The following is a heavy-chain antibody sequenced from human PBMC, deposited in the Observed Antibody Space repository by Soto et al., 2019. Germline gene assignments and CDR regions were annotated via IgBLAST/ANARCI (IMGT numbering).Heavy chain of an antibody. Sequence: QLQLQESGPGLVKPSETLSLTCTVSGGSINNSSFYSGWVRQPPGKRLEWIGSIYYSGNAYYNPSLKRRLTISVDTSKNQFSLNLSSVTAADTAVYFCARRPLVRGIIPYYFDSWGQGTLVTVSS. CDR2: IYYSGNA. CDR1: GGSINNSSFY. CDR3: ARRPLVRGIIPYYFDS. V-gene: IGHV4-39*01. D-gene: IGHD3-10*01. J-gene: IGHJ4*02.